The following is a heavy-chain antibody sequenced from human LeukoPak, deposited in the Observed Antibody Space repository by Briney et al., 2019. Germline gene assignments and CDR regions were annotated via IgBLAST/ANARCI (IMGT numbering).Heavy chain of an antibody. Sequence: GGSLRLSCAASGFTFSSYGMHWVRQAPGKGLEWVAVISYDGSNKYYVDSVKGRFTISRDNSKNTLYLQMNSLRAEDTAVYYCAKDQSGSAYYYYGMDVWGQGTTVTVSS. J-gene: IGHJ6*02. CDR3: AKDQSGSAYYYYGMDV. CDR1: GFTFSSYG. CDR2: ISYDGSNK. D-gene: IGHD3-10*01. V-gene: IGHV3-30*18.